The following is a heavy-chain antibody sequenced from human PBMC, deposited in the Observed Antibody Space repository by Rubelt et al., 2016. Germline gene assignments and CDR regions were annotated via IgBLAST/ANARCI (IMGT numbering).Heavy chain of an antibody. CDR2: IWSDGSNK. V-gene: IGHV3-33*01. D-gene: IGHD5-12*01. CDR3: TTPPSAIVATIGGY. J-gene: IGHJ4*02. Sequence: VRQAPGKGLEWVAVIWSDGSNKYYVDSVKGRFTISRDNSKNRLFLQMNSLKTEDTAVYYCTTPPSAIVATIGGYWGQGTLVTVSS.